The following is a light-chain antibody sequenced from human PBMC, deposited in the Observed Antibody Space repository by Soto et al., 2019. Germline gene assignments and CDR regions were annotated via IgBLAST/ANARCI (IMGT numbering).Light chain of an antibody. Sequence: IQLTQSPSSLSASVGDRVTVTCRASQSINIYLNWYQQKPGKAPTLLIYAASSLQSGVPSRFSGGGSRTDFTLTISSLQPEDFAIYYCQQSYRSPYTFGQGTKMDI. CDR2: AAS. J-gene: IGKJ2*01. CDR1: QSINIY. V-gene: IGKV1-39*01. CDR3: QQSYRSPYT.